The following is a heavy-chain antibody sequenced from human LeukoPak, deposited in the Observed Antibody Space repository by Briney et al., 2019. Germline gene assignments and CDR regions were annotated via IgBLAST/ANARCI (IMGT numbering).Heavy chain of an antibody. V-gene: IGHV3-48*03. CDR3: AREKWELLHYYYMDV. Sequence: GSLRLSCAASGFTFSSYEMNWVRQAPGKGLEWVSYISSSGSTIYYADSVKGRFTISRDNAKNSLYLQMNSLRAEDTAVYYCAREKWELLHYYYMDVWGKGTTVTISS. CDR2: ISSSGSTI. D-gene: IGHD1-26*01. J-gene: IGHJ6*03. CDR1: GFTFSSYE.